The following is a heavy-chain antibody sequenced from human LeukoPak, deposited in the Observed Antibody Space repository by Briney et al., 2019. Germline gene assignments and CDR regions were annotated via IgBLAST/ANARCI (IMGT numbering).Heavy chain of an antibody. CDR3: AKSKSSGWYYFDY. Sequence: GGSLRLSCAASGFTFSSYAMSWVRQAPGKGLECVSAICGSGGSTYYADSVKGRFTISRDNSKNTLYLQINSLRAEDTAVYYCAKSKSSGWYYFDYWGQGTLVTVSS. D-gene: IGHD6-19*01. CDR1: GFTFSSYA. V-gene: IGHV3-23*01. J-gene: IGHJ4*02. CDR2: ICGSGGST.